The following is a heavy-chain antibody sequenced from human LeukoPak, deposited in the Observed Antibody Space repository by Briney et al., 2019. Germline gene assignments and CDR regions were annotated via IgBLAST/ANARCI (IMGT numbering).Heavy chain of an antibody. D-gene: IGHD6-13*01. V-gene: IGHV4-34*09. CDR3: ARAAYSSSWLFDY. Sequence: SETLSLTCAVYGGSFSGYYWSWIRQPPGKGLEWIGEINHSGSTNYNPSLKSRVTISVDTSKNQFSLKLSSVTAADTAVYYCARAAYSSSWLFDYWGQGTLVTVSS. CDR1: GGSFSGYY. J-gene: IGHJ4*02. CDR2: INHSGST.